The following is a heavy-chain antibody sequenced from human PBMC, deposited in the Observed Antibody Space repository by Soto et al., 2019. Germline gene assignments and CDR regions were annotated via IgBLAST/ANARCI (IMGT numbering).Heavy chain of an antibody. CDR3: ARDEWFDP. CDR2: ISYDGSNK. Sequence: QVQLVESGGGVVQPGRSLRLSCAASGFTFSSYAMHWVRQAPGKGLEWVAVISYDGSNKYYADSVKGRFTISRDNSKNTLYLQMNSLRAEDTAVYYCARDEWFDPWGQGTLVTVSS. CDR1: GFTFSSYA. J-gene: IGHJ5*02. V-gene: IGHV3-30-3*01.